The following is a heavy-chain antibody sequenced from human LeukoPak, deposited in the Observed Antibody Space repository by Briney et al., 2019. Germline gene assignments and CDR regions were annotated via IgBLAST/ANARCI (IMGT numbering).Heavy chain of an antibody. CDR2: ISYDGSNK. V-gene: IGHV3-30-3*01. CDR3: ARDAGRASNWFDP. D-gene: IGHD3-10*01. Sequence: GRSLRLSCAASGFTFSSHAMHWVRQAPGKGLEWVAVISYDGSNKYYADSVKGRFTISRDDSKNTLYLQMNSLRAEDTAVYYCARDAGRASNWFDPWGQGTLVTVSS. CDR1: GFTFSSHA. J-gene: IGHJ5*02.